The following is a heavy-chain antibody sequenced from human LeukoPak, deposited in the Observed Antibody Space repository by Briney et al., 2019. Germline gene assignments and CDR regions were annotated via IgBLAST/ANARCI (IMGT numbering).Heavy chain of an antibody. CDR1: GFTFSSCA. CDR3: ARAGCPSGYCNLDY. D-gene: IGHD3-9*01. V-gene: IGHV3-64*01. CDR2: INSNGESA. Sequence: GGSLRLSCAASGFTFSSCAMQWVRQAPGKGLQYVSGINSNGESAYYANSVKGRFTISRDNSKNTLYLQMGSLRAEDTAVYYCARAGCPSGYCNLDYWGQGTLVTVSS. J-gene: IGHJ4*02.